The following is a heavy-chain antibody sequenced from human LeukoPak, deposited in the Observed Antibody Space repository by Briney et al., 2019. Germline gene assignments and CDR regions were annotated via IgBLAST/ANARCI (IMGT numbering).Heavy chain of an antibody. J-gene: IGHJ5*02. V-gene: IGHV1-18*01. CDR2: ISAYSGKT. D-gene: IGHD2-21*01. Sequence: ASVTVSCKASGYSFYKLGISWVRQAPGQGGEWMGWISAYSGKTDSAQKFQDRVTMTTDNSTSTAYLELRSLRADDTAVYFCVRVGSAYGDPLEFDLWGQGTLVTVSS. CDR3: VRVGSAYGDPLEFDL. CDR1: GYSFYKLG.